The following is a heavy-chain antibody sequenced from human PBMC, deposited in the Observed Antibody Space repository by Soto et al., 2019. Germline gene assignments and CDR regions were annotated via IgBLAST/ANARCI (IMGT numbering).Heavy chain of an antibody. CDR1: GGSISSGDYY. D-gene: IGHD5-18*01. J-gene: IGHJ4*02. CDR2: IYYSGST. Sequence: SSETLSLTCTVSGGSISSGDYYWSWIRQPPGKGLEWIGYIYYSGSTYYNPSLKSRVTISVDTSKNQFSLKLSSVTAADTAVYYCAREGAPDSYGYIGYFDYWGQGTLVTVSS. CDR3: AREGAPDSYGYIGYFDY. V-gene: IGHV4-30-4*01.